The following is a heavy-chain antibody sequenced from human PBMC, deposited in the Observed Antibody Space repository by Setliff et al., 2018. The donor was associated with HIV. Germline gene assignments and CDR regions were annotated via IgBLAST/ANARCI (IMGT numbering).Heavy chain of an antibody. V-gene: IGHV3-15*01. CDR1: GFTFNSAW. J-gene: IGHJ1*01. D-gene: IGHD3-22*01. CDR3: TTDHDGSGRYYVTQVS. Sequence: SLRLSCAASGFTFNSAWMTWVRQAPGKGLEWVGHIKHQDVGGTAEYAAPVKGRFTISRDDSKNTVYLQMNSLKTEDTAVYFCTTDHDGSGRYYVTQVSWGQGTLVTVSS. CDR2: IKHQDVGGTA.